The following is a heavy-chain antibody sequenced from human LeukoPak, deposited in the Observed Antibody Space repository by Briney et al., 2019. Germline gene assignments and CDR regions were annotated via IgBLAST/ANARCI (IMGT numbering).Heavy chain of an antibody. Sequence: GGSLRLSCAASGFTFSTYAMSWVRQAPGKGLEWVSGITGSGGGTYYADSVKGRFTISRDNSKNTLYLQMNSLRAEDTAVYSCAKDREVLRSLEWFFDYWGQGTLVTVSS. J-gene: IGHJ4*02. CDR1: GFTFSTYA. CDR3: AKDREVLRSLEWFFDY. V-gene: IGHV3-23*01. D-gene: IGHD3-3*01. CDR2: ITGSGGGT.